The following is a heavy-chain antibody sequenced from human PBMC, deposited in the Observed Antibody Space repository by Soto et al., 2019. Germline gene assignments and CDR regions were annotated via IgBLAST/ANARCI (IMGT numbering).Heavy chain of an antibody. Sequence: FQVMQSGGGFVQPGGSLRLACAASGFSVSTTDMSWVRQAPGTGLEWVSTIGGGGETTYYADSVKGRFTISRDNSKNTVYLQMDGLRVDDTALYYCAKNSGWFNTWGQGDLVTVSS. CDR2: IGGGGETT. CDR1: GFSVSTTD. D-gene: IGHD3-10*01. V-gene: IGHV3-23*01. CDR3: AKNSGWFNT. J-gene: IGHJ5*02.